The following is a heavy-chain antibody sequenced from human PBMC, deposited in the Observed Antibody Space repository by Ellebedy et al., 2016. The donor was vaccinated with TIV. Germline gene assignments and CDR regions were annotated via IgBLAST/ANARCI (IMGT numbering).Heavy chain of an antibody. CDR1: GFTFSNAW. D-gene: IGHD2-15*01. J-gene: IGHJ4*02. CDR3: TTECSGGSCYYYDDY. V-gene: IGHV3-15*01. CDR2: IKSKTDGGTT. Sequence: GGSLRLSCAASGFTFSNAWMSWVRQAPGKGLEWVGRIKSKTDGGTTDYAAPVKGRFTTSRDDSKNTLYLQMNSLKTEDTAVYYCTTECSGGSCYYYDDYWGQGTLVTVSS.